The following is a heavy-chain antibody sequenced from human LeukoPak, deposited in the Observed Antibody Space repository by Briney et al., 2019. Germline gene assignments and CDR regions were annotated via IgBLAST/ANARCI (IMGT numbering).Heavy chain of an antibody. J-gene: IGHJ4*02. CDR3: AKRTNWNDGYFDY. V-gene: IGHV3-23*01. Sequence: GGSLRLSCAASGFTFTSYAMSWVRQAPGKGLEWVSAINGSSGSTYYADTVKGRFTISRDNSKNTLYLQLNSLRAEDTAVYYCAKRTNWNDGYFDYWGQGTLVTVSS. D-gene: IGHD1-1*01. CDR1: GFTFTSYA. CDR2: INGSSGST.